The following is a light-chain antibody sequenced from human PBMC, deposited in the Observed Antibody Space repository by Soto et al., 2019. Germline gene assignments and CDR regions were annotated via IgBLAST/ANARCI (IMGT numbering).Light chain of an antibody. CDR3: SSYTTSSTVV. Sequence: QSALTQPASVFGSPGQSITISCTGTSSDVGGYNFVSWYQQLPGKAPKLMIYEVTSRPSGVSNRFSGSKSGNTASLTISGLQPEDEAEYYCSSYTTSSTVVFGTGTKGTVL. CDR1: SSDVGGYNF. CDR2: EVT. V-gene: IGLV2-14*03. J-gene: IGLJ1*01.